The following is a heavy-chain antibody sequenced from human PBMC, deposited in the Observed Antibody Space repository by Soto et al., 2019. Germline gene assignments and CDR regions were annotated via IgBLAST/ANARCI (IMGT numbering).Heavy chain of an antibody. V-gene: IGHV5-51*01. CDR2: IYPGDSDT. CDR1: GYSFTSYW. CDR3: ARQTGSGSYPPPLDY. J-gene: IGHJ4*02. Sequence: PGESLKISCKGSGYSFTSYWIGWVRQMPGKGLEWMGIIYPGDSDTRYSPSFQGQVTISADKSISTAYLQWSSLKASDTAMYYCARQTGSGSYPPPLDYWGQGTLVTVSS. D-gene: IGHD1-26*01.